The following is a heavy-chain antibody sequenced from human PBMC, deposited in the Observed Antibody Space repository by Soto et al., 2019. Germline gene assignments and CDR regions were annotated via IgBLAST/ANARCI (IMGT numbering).Heavy chain of an antibody. J-gene: IGHJ3*02. Sequence: GASVKVSCKASGYTFTSYYMHWVRQAPGQGLEWMGIINPSGGSTSYAQKFQGRVTMTRDTSTSTVYMELSSLRSEDTAVYYCARDPIGYYDSSGSDAFDIWGQGTMVTVS. D-gene: IGHD3-22*01. CDR2: INPSGGST. CDR3: ARDPIGYYDSSGSDAFDI. CDR1: GYTFTSYY. V-gene: IGHV1-46*01.